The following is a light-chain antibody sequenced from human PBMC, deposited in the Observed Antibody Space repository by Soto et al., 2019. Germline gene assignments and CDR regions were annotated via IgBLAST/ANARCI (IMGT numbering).Light chain of an antibody. Sequence: QSALTQPASVSGSPGQSITISCTGTSSDVGRYNLVSWYQQHPGKARKLMIYEGNKRPSGVSNRFSGSKSANTASLTISGLQTEDEADYYCCSYAGTNTFVFGTGTKLTVL. CDR1: SSDVGRYNL. CDR2: EGN. J-gene: IGLJ1*01. V-gene: IGLV2-23*01. CDR3: CSYAGTNTFV.